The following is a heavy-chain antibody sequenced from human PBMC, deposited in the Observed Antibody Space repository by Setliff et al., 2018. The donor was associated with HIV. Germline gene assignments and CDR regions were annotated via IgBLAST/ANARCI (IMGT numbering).Heavy chain of an antibody. CDR1: GFTFSSYA. J-gene: IGHJ3*01. CDR3: ARGQFRLRPDSLDL. Sequence: CAASGFTFSSYAMHWVRQAPGKGLEWVAVLWYDGGKKHYADSLKGRFTISRDDSKNTLYLQMNSLRAEDTALYYCARGQFRLRPDSLDLWGQGTLVTVS. D-gene: IGHD2-21*01. V-gene: IGHV3-33*08. CDR2: LWYDGGKK.